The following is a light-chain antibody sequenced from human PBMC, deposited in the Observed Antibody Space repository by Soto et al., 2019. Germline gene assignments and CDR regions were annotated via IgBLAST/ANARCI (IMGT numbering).Light chain of an antibody. CDR3: QQYEQLPLT. V-gene: IGKV1-33*01. J-gene: IGKJ4*01. Sequence: DVQLTQSPSTLSASVGDRVAITCQASQNIANYLNWFQRRPGKAPQLLISDASHLEPGVPSRFSGQGSGTDFTSILNSLQPEDFATYYCQQYEQLPLTFGGGTRV. CDR1: QNIANY. CDR2: DAS.